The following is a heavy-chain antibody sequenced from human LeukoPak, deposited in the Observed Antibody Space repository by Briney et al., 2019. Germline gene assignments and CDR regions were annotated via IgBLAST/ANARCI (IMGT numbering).Heavy chain of an antibody. CDR3: AVEFGELLNY. CDR1: GYTFTSYV. J-gene: IGHJ4*02. Sequence: ASVKVSCKASGYTFTSYVMNWVRQAPGQGLEWIGWINTNTGNPTYAQGFTGRFVFSLDTSVSTAYLQISSLEAEDTAVYYCAVEFGELLNYWGQGTLVTVSS. CDR2: INTNTGNP. D-gene: IGHD3-10*01. V-gene: IGHV7-4-1*02.